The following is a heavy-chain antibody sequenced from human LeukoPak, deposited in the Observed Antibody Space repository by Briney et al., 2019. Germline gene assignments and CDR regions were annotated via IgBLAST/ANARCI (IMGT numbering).Heavy chain of an antibody. CDR2: INHNGGT. CDR1: GGSFSGYF. D-gene: IGHD2-2*01. Sequence: SETLSLTCAVYGGSFSGYFWSWIRQPPGKGLGWIGDINHNGGTNYNPSLKSRVTISLDTSKNQFSLNLSSVTAADTAVYYCARKSFHTSSYDYWGQGTLVTVSS. CDR3: ARKSFHTSSYDY. J-gene: IGHJ4*02. V-gene: IGHV4-34*01.